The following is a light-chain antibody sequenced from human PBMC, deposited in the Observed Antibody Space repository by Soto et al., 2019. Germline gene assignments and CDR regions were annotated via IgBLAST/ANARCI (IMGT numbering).Light chain of an antibody. CDR3: QQYGDSPTT. CDR1: QSVSNSY. CDR2: GAS. V-gene: IGKV3-20*01. J-gene: IGKJ2*01. Sequence: EIVLTQSPGTLSLSPGERATLSCRASQSVSNSYLAWYQQKPGQAPRLLIYGASIRATGIPDRFSGSGSGTDFTLTISRLEPEDVAVYYCQQYGDSPTTFGQGTKLEIK.